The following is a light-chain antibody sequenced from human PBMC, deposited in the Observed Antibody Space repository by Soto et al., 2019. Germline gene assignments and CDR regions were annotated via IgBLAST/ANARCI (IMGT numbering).Light chain of an antibody. J-gene: IGKJ1*01. CDR3: QQSYSTPPWT. V-gene: IGKV1-39*01. CDR2: AAS. Sequence: DIQMTQSPSSLSASVGDRVTISCRASQDISSSLNWYQHKSGKAPKLLIYAASNLQSGVPSRFSGSGSGTDFTLTISSLQPEDFATYFCQQSYSTPPWTFGQGTKVDIK. CDR1: QDISSS.